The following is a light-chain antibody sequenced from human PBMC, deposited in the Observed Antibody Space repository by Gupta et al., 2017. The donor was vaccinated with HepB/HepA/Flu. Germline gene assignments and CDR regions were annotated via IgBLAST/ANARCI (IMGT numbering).Light chain of an antibody. CDR3: QQDGTSPWT. V-gene: IGKV3-20*01. CDR2: GTS. Sequence: EIVLTQSPGTLSLSPGERTTLSCRASQNITSNSLTWYQQKPGQAPRLLIYGTSSRATGIPDRFSGSGSGTDFSLTISRLEPEDFAVYYCQQDGTSPWTFGQGTKMEI. J-gene: IGKJ1*01. CDR1: QNITSNS.